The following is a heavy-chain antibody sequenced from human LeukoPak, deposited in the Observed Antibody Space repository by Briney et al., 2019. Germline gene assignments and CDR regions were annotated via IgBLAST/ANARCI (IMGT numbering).Heavy chain of an antibody. CDR1: GYTFTIYY. D-gene: IGHD3-22*01. J-gene: IGHJ1*01. V-gene: IGHV1-46*01. Sequence: ASVKVSCTASGYTFTIYYMHWVRQAPGQGLEWMGIINPSDGGTYYAETFQGRVTMTKDTSTSTVYMELSSLRSEDTAFYYCARGADDSSGFDPAEYFLHWGQGTLVSVSS. CDR2: INPSDGGT. CDR3: ARGADDSSGFDPAEYFLH.